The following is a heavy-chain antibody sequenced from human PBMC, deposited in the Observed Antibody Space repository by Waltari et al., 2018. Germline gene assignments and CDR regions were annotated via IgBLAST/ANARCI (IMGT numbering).Heavy chain of an antibody. D-gene: IGHD3-10*01. Sequence: DVQLVESGGGLVQPGRSLRLSCSASGFTFADYAMHWVRQAPGKGLEWVSGISWNSGSIGYADSVKGRFTISRDNAKNSLYLQMNSLRAEDTALYYCAKDLGMVGDYWGQGTLVTVSS. V-gene: IGHV3-9*01. CDR3: AKDLGMVGDY. CDR2: ISWNSGSI. J-gene: IGHJ4*02. CDR1: GFTFADYA.